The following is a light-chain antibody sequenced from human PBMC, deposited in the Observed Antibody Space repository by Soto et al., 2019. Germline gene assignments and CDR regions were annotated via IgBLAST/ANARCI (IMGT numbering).Light chain of an antibody. J-gene: IGLJ2*01. CDR2: EVT. V-gene: IGLV2-14*01. CDR3: NSYTTSSPYVV. Sequence: QSALTQPASVSGSPGQSTTISCTGTSSDVGGYNYVSWYQQHPGKAPKLMIYEVTNRPSGVSDRFSGSKSGNTASLTISGLQAEEEADYYCNSYTTSSPYVVFGGGTKLTVL. CDR1: SSDVGGYNY.